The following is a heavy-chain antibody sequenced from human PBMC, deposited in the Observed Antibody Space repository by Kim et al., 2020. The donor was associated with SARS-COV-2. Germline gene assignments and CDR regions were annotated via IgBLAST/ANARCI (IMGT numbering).Heavy chain of an antibody. CDR2: GTT. J-gene: IGHJ4*02. V-gene: IGHV3-15*06. Sequence: GTTKYAATVKGRFTISRDDSKNTLYLQMSSLETEDTAVYYCTTWYSRLDCWGQGTLVTVSS. CDR3: TTWYSRLDC. D-gene: IGHD1-26*01.